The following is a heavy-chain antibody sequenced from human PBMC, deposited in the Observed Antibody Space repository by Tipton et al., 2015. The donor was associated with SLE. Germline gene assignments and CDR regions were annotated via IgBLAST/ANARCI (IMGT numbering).Heavy chain of an antibody. CDR1: GGTFSNYA. D-gene: IGHD2-21*01. CDR3: HSFGYYFYYGMDV. V-gene: IGHV1-69*01. J-gene: IGHJ6*02. CDR2: IIPIFGTA. Sequence: QSGPEVKKPGSSVKVSCKASGGTFSNYAISWVRQAPGQGPEWMGGIIPIFGTANYAQKFQDRVTITADESTTTAYMELSSLRSEDTAVYYCHSFGYYFYYGMDVWGPGTTVSVAS.